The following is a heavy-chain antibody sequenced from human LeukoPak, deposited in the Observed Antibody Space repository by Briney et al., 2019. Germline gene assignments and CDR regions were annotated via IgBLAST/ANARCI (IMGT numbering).Heavy chain of an antibody. CDR2: IYYSGST. D-gene: IGHD4-23*01. Sequence: PSETLSLTCTVSGGSVSSGSDYWSWIRQPPGKGLEWIGYIYYSGSTNYNPSLKSRVTISVDTSKNQFSLKLSSVTAADTAVYYCARGTVAVFDYWGQGTLVTVSS. J-gene: IGHJ4*02. CDR3: ARGTVAVFDY. CDR1: GGSVSSGSDY. V-gene: IGHV4-61*01.